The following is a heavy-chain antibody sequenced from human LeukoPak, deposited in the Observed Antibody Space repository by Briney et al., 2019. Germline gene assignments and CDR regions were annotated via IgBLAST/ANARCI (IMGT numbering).Heavy chain of an antibody. D-gene: IGHD2-15*01. V-gene: IGHV3-23*01. CDR1: GFTFSSYA. CDR2: ISGSGGST. Sequence: PGGSLRLSCAASGFTFSSYAMSWVRQAPGKELEWVSAISGSGGSTYYADSVKGRFTISRDNSKNTLYLQMNSLRAEDTAVYYCAKTHCSGGSCYSIAFDIWGQGTMATVSS. CDR3: AKTHCSGGSCYSIAFDI. J-gene: IGHJ3*02.